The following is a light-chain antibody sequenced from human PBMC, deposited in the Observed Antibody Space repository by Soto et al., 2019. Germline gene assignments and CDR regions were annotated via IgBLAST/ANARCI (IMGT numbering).Light chain of an antibody. J-gene: IGKJ3*01. CDR2: GAS. V-gene: IGKV3-15*01. Sequence: EIVLTQSLGTLSLSPGERATLSCRASQSVISNLAWYQQKNGQAPRLLIYGASTRDTGIPDRFSGSGSGTEFTLTISRLQSGDFEVYYCQQYNRWPFTFGPGTKVDIK. CDR1: QSVISN. CDR3: QQYNRWPFT.